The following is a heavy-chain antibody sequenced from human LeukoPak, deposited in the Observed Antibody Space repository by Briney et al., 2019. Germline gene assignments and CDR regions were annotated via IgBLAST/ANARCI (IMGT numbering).Heavy chain of an antibody. V-gene: IGHV3-74*01. CDR2: INTDGSST. CDR3: ARDPRGYSPGSDDF. J-gene: IGHJ4*02. Sequence: PGGSLRLSCAASGFTFTNYWMHWVRHAPGKGLVWVSHINTDGSSTNYADSVKGRFTISRDNAKNTLYLQMNSLRAEDTAVYYCARDPRGYSPGSDDFWGQGTLVTVSS. CDR1: GFTFTNYW. D-gene: IGHD5-18*01.